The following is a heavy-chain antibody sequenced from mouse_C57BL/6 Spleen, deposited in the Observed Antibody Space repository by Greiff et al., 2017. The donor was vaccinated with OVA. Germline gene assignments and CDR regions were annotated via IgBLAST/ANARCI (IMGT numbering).Heavy chain of an antibody. CDR1: GFTFSSYA. CDR2: ISSGGDYI. D-gene: IGHD1-1*01. J-gene: IGHJ1*03. Sequence: EVQGVESGEGLVKPGGSLKLSCAASGFTFSSYAMSWVRQTPEKRLEWVAYISSGGDYIYYADTVKGRFTISGDNARNTLYLQMSSLKSEDTAMYYCTRDFTTVVARWYFDVWGTGTTVTVSS. CDR3: TRDFTTVVARWYFDV. V-gene: IGHV5-9-1*02.